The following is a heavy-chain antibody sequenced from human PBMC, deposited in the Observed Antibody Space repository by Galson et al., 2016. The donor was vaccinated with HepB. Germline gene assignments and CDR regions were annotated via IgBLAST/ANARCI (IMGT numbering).Heavy chain of an antibody. V-gene: IGHV3-33*01. D-gene: IGHD1-26*01. CDR1: GFSFHRFG. CDR2: IWYDGSES. Sequence: SLRLSCAASGFSFHRFGMHWVRQAPGKRLEWVAVIWYDGSESEYLDSLEGRFAVSRDNGRASMYLQMNSLRVEDTAVYYCARAQGDTPGDDGHFDSWGQGTLVTVSS. CDR3: ARAQGDTPGDDGHFDS. J-gene: IGHJ4*02.